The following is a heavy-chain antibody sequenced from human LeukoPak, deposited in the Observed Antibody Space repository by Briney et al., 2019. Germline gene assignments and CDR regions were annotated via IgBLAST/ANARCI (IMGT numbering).Heavy chain of an antibody. Sequence: GGSLRLSCAASGFTFSNYWMHWVRQAPGKGLVWVSRINSDGSSTSYADSVNGRFTISRDNAKNTMYLQMNSLRAEDTAVYYCARVSSGSYFGYYYYYMDVWGKGTMVTVSS. D-gene: IGHD1-26*01. V-gene: IGHV3-74*01. J-gene: IGHJ6*03. CDR2: INSDGSST. CDR1: GFTFSNYW. CDR3: ARVSSGSYFGYYYYYMDV.